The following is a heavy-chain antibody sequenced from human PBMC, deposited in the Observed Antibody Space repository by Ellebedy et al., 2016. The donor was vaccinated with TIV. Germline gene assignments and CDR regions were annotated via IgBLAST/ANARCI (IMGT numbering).Heavy chain of an antibody. CDR2: ISWNSGDI. CDR3: ALLSGRAVTTYGY. J-gene: IGHJ4*02. Sequence: LSLTCAASGFAFDAYAMHWVRQAPGKGLEWVSGISWNSGDIAYADSVKGRFTIFRDNAKNSLYLRMNSLRPEDTAFYYCALLSGRAVTTYGYWGQGTLVTVSS. D-gene: IGHD4-11*01. CDR1: GFAFDAYA. V-gene: IGHV3-9*01.